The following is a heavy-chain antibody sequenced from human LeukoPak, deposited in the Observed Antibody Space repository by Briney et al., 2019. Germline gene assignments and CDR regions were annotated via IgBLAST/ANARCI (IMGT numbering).Heavy chain of an antibody. J-gene: IGHJ3*02. Sequence: GGSLRLSCAASGFTVSSNYMSWVRQAPGKGLEWVSVIYSGGSTYYADSVKGRFTISRDNAKNSLYLQMNSLRAEDTAVYYCARDRGVVVITEDAFDIWGQGTMVTVSS. CDR2: IYSGGST. D-gene: IGHD3-22*01. CDR1: GFTVSSNY. CDR3: ARDRGVVVITEDAFDI. V-gene: IGHV3-66*01.